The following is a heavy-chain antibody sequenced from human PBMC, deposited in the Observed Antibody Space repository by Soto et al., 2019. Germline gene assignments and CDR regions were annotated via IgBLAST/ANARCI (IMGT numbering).Heavy chain of an antibody. CDR3: ARTVGSGSPDFDY. D-gene: IGHD3-10*01. CDR2: IYYSGNS. V-gene: IGHV4-31*03. Sequence: QVQLQESGPGLLKTSQTLALTCSVSGASITSDGYYWSWIRQFPGTGLEWIGHIYYSGNSYYNLSLGSRLLISVDTSKNQFSLKPSSVTAADTAVYYCARTVGSGSPDFDYWGQGILVTVSS. CDR1: GASITSDGYY. J-gene: IGHJ4*02.